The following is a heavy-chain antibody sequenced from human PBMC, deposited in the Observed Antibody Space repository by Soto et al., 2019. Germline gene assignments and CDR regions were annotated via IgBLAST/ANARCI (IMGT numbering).Heavy chain of an antibody. Sequence: SQTLSLTCDISGDSVSINSAAWNWIRQSPSRGLEWLGRTYYRSKWYNQYAVSVKSRITINPDTSKNQFSLQLNSVTPEDTAVYYCARWEHDFGYLDVWGQGTTVTV. D-gene: IGHD4-17*01. CDR2: TYYRSKWYN. CDR1: GDSVSINSAA. J-gene: IGHJ6*02. CDR3: ARWEHDFGYLDV. V-gene: IGHV6-1*01.